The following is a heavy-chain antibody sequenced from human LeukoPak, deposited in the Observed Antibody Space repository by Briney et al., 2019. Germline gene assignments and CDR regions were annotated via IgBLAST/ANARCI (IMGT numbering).Heavy chain of an antibody. V-gene: IGHV3-23*01. Sequence: TGGSLRLSCAASGFIFSSYAMSWVRQAPGKGLEWVSAISGSGGSTYYADSVKGRFTISRDNSKNTLYLQMNSLRAEDTAVYYCAKGSSSSPSTYYYYYMDVWGKGTTVTVSS. CDR1: GFIFSSYA. D-gene: IGHD6-6*01. J-gene: IGHJ6*03. CDR3: AKGSSSSPSTYYYYYMDV. CDR2: ISGSGGST.